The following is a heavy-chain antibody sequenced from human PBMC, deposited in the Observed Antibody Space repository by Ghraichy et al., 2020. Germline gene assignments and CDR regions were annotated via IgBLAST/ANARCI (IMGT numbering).Heavy chain of an antibody. CDR3: ARASTVVRFYYYGGMDV. D-gene: IGHD4-23*01. CDR2: ITSRSSFT. CDR1: GFTFSSYS. Sequence: LTCVGSGFTFSSYSMNWVRQSPGKGLEWVSYITSRSSFTSYADSVKGRFTISRDNVQNSLFLQMNSLRDEDTVIYYCARASTVVRFYYYGGMDVWGQGTTVTVSS. V-gene: IGHV3-48*02. J-gene: IGHJ6*02.